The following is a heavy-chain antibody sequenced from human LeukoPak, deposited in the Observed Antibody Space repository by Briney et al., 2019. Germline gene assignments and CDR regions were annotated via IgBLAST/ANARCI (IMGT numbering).Heavy chain of an antibody. Sequence: GGSLRLSCAASGFTFSSYWMSGVRQAPGKGLEWVANIRQDGSEKYYVDSVKGRFTISRDNAKNSLYLQMNSLRAEDTAVYYCARTYYYDSSGRTYYFDYWGQGTLVTVSS. V-gene: IGHV3-7*01. CDR1: GFTFSSYW. CDR2: IRQDGSEK. J-gene: IGHJ4*02. CDR3: ARTYYYDSSGRTYYFDY. D-gene: IGHD3-22*01.